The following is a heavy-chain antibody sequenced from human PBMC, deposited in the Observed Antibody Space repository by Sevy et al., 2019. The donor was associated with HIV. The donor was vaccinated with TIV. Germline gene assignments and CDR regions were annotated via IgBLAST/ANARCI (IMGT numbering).Heavy chain of an antibody. CDR1: GYTFTSFG. Sequence: ASVKVSCKPSGYTFTSFGFTWVRQAPGQGLEWVGSINTYNSNTYYAQRLQGRLSMTTDTSTDTAYMELRSLRTDDTAVYVCGRWDMATSSDAFDFWGQGTMVTVSS. V-gene: IGHV1-18*01. D-gene: IGHD5-12*01. CDR2: INTYNSNT. CDR3: GRWDMATSSDAFDF. J-gene: IGHJ3*01.